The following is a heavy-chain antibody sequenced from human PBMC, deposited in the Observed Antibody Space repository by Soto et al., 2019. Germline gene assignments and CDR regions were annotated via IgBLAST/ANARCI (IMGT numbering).Heavy chain of an antibody. CDR3: AKDYGGKDGDY. CDR2: IIPILGIA. D-gene: IGHD4-17*01. CDR1: GGPSTSYL. J-gene: IGHJ4*02. Sequence: QFQLLHPGAELKKPGSSLRFSCKLSGGPSTSYLITWVRQAPGQGLEWMGRIIPILGIANYAQKFQGRVTITADKSTSTAYMELSSLRSEDTAVYYCAKDYGGKDGDYWGQGTLVTVSS. V-gene: IGHV1-69*04.